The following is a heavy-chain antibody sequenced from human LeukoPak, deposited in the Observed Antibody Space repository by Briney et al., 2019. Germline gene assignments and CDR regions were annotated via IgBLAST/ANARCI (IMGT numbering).Heavy chain of an antibody. CDR2: ISSSSSYT. CDR1: GFTFSDYY. V-gene: IGHV3-11*05. Sequence: GGSLRLSCAASGFTFSDYYMSWIRQAPGKGLEWVSYISSSSSYTNYADSVKGRFTISRDNSKNTLYLQMNSLRAEDTAVYYCAKDRGYHYDSSGYYYFDYWGQGTLVTVSS. J-gene: IGHJ4*02. CDR3: AKDRGYHYDSSGYYYFDY. D-gene: IGHD3-22*01.